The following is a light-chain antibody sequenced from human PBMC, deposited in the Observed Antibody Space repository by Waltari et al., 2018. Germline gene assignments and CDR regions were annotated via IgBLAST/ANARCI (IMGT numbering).Light chain of an antibody. CDR2: YNS. CDR3: QVWDSTTDHRV. V-gene: IGLV3-21*04. Sequence: SYVLTQPPSVSVAPGKTARINCGGNNIGDENVHWYQQKPGQAPVGVIYYNSDRPSGIAERFSGSNSGNTATLTIRRVEAGDEADYYCQVWDSTTDHRVFGTGTKVTVL. J-gene: IGLJ1*01. CDR1: NIGDEN.